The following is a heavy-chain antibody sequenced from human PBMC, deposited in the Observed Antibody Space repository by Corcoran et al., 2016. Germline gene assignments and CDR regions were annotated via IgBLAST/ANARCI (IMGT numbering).Heavy chain of an antibody. D-gene: IGHD5-18*01. V-gene: IGHV1-46*01. CDR3: AGGSAAPSGATNKVDTAVVGPPGGGLDWFDP. CDR2: INPSGGST. J-gene: IGHJ5*02. Sequence: QVQLVQSGAEVKKPGASVKVSCKASGYTFTSYYMHWVRQAPGQGLEWMGIINPSGGSTSYAQKFQGRGTMTRDTSTSTVYMELSSLRSEDTAVYYWAGGSAAPSGATNKVDTAVVGPPGGGLDWFDPWGQGTLVTVSS. CDR1: GYTFTSYY.